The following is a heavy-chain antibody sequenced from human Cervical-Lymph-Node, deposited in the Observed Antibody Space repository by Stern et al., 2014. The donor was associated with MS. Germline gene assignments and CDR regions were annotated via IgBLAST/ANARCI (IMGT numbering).Heavy chain of an antibody. CDR2: TSDDGDKN. V-gene: IGHV3-30-3*01. Sequence: VQLVESGGGLVQPGRSLRLSCVASGFTFRNYAMHWVRQAPGKGLEWVAVTSDDGDKNYYADSVRGRFTVSRNNSKNTLYLQMSSLRPDDTATYYCARSAHSDYWGQGSLVIVSS. CDR3: ARSAHSDY. CDR1: GFTFRNYA. J-gene: IGHJ4*02.